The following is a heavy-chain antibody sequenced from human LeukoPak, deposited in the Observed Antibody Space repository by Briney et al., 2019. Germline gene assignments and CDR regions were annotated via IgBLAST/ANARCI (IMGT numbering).Heavy chain of an antibody. CDR2: IYSSGST. J-gene: IGHJ6*03. V-gene: IGHV4-31*03. CDR1: GGSIASGGYY. CDR3: ASTDGDYYHYYYYYMDV. D-gene: IGHD4-17*01. Sequence: PSETLSLTCTVSGGSIASGGYYWSWLRQLPGKGLEWIGYIYSSGSTFNNPSLQSRVSISVDTSRNQFSLKLSSVTAADTAIYYCASTDGDYYHYYYYYMDVWGTGTTVTVSS.